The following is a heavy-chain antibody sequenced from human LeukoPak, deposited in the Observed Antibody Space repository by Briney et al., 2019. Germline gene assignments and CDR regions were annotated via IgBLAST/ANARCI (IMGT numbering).Heavy chain of an antibody. Sequence: GGSLRLSCAASGFTFSSYAMSWVRQAPGKGVESVPAINSSGGSTYSADSVKGRFTISRDNSKNTLYLQMNSLRAEDTAVYYCAKDVPHCSSTSCPLYYFDYWGQGTLVTVSS. CDR2: INSSGGST. CDR1: GFTFSSYA. V-gene: IGHV3-23*01. CDR3: AKDVPHCSSTSCPLYYFDY. D-gene: IGHD2-2*01. J-gene: IGHJ4*02.